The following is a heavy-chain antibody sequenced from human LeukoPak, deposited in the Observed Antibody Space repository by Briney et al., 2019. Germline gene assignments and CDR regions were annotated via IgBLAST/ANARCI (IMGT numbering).Heavy chain of an antibody. V-gene: IGHV4-59*01. D-gene: IGHD3-22*01. CDR2: IYYSGST. J-gene: IGHJ4*02. Sequence: SETLYLTCTVSGGSISSYYWSWIRQPPGKGLEWIGYIYYSGSTNYNPSLKSRVTISVDTSKNQFSLKLSSVTAADTAVYYCARDYYDSTGYFDYWGQGTLVTVSS. CDR3: ARDYYDSTGYFDY. CDR1: GGSISSYY.